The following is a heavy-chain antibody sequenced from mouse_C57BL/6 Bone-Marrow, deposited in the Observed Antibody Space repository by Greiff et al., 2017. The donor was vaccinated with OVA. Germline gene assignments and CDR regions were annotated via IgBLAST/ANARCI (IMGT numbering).Heavy chain of an antibody. CDR1: GFTFSSYG. D-gene: IGHD1-1*01. V-gene: IGHV5-6*02. Sequence: EVKAEESGGDLVKPGGSLKLSCAASGFTFSSYGMSWVRQTPDKRLEWVATISSGGSYTYYPDSVKGRFTISRDNAKNTLYLQMSSLKSEDTAMYYCARHYYGSSYYWGQGTTLTVSS. CDR2: ISSGGSYT. J-gene: IGHJ2*01. CDR3: ARHYYGSSYY.